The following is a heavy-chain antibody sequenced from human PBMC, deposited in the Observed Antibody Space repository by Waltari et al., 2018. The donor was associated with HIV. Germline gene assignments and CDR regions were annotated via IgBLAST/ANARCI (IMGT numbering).Heavy chain of an antibody. Sequence: QVQLQESGPGLVKPSQTLSLTCSVSGGSISSGSYYWSWIRQPAGKGREWIGRIYTSGSTNYNPSLKSRVTISVDTSKNQFSLKLSSVTAADTAVYYCAREGSSPFDYWGQGTLVTVSS. CDR2: IYTSGST. V-gene: IGHV4-61*02. CDR3: AREGSSPFDY. D-gene: IGHD1-26*01. CDR1: GGSISSGSYY. J-gene: IGHJ4*02.